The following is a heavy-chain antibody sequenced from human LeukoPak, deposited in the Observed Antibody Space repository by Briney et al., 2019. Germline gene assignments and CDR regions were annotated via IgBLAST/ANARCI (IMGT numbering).Heavy chain of an antibody. CDR3: ARDRSLVVAATKGFDP. Sequence: ASVKVSCKASGYTFTSYDINWVRQATGQRLEWMGWMYPNSGNTGYAQKFQGRVTITRNTSISTAYMELSSLRSEDTAVYYCARDRSLVVAATKGFDPWGQGTLVTVSS. V-gene: IGHV1-8*03. D-gene: IGHD2-15*01. J-gene: IGHJ5*02. CDR1: GYTFTSYD. CDR2: MYPNSGNT.